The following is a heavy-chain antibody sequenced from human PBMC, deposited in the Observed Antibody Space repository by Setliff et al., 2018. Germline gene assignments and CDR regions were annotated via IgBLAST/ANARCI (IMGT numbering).Heavy chain of an antibody. Sequence: SETLSLTCIVSGASINSSTFFWGWIRQPPGKGLEWIGSIYYSGTTYYNPSVRSRVTISVDTSKNQFSLKLSSVTAADTAVYFCARRPYQHYDSSGYSVNYYMDVWGKVTTVTVSS. J-gene: IGHJ6*03. CDR2: IYYSGTT. CDR1: GASINSSTFF. D-gene: IGHD3-22*01. V-gene: IGHV4-39*01. CDR3: ARRPYQHYDSSGYSVNYYMDV.